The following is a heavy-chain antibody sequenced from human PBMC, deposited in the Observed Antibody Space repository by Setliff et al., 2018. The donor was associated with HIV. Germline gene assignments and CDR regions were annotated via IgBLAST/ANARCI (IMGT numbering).Heavy chain of an antibody. J-gene: IGHJ4*02. D-gene: IGHD6-13*01. V-gene: IGHV4-39*07. CDR2: INRSGSA. Sequence: SETLSLTCTVSGGSISSSNYYWSWIRQPPGKGLEWIGEINRSGSANHNSSLKSRVTMSVDTSKKQFSLKMGSVTAADTAIYYCARESTMAAAGFDYWGQGTLVTVSS. CDR3: ARESTMAAAGFDY. CDR1: GGSISSSNYY.